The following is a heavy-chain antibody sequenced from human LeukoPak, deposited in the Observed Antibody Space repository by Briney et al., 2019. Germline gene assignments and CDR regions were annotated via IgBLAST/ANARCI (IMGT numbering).Heavy chain of an antibody. Sequence: GGSLRLSCAASGFTVSSNYMTWVRQAPGKGLEWCSVFYSGGSTYYADTVKGRFTISRDKSKNTLYLQMNSLRAEDTAVYYCARVGVGALFDYWGQGTLVTVSS. CDR3: ARVGVGALFDY. D-gene: IGHD3-3*01. J-gene: IGHJ4*02. V-gene: IGHV3-66*01. CDR2: FYSGGST. CDR1: GFTVSSNY.